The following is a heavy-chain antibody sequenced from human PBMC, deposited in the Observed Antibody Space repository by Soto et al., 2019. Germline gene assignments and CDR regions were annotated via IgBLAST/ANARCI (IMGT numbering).Heavy chain of an antibody. J-gene: IGHJ4*02. CDR1: GFTFSSYA. V-gene: IGHV3-23*01. D-gene: IGHD2-2*01. Sequence: EVQRLESGGGLVQPGGSLRLSCAASGFTFSSYAMSWVRQAPGKGLEWVSAISGSGGSTYYADSVKGRFTIFRDNSKNIVYLLINSPRDEDTAVYSCAYSRTLIDYWGQGTLVTVSS. CDR3: AYSRTLIDY. CDR2: ISGSGGST.